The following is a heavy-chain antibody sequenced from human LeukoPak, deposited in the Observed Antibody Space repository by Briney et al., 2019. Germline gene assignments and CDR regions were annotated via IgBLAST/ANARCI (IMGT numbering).Heavy chain of an antibody. CDR3: ARDLDYGGRGLDS. J-gene: IGHJ4*02. Sequence: PGGSLRLSCAASGFTFSSYSMNWVRQAPGKGLEWVSGISSGSRYIYYADSLKGRFTISRDNAKDSLYLQMNSLRAEDTAVYYCARDLDYGGRGLDSWGQGTLVIVSS. D-gene: IGHD4-23*01. V-gene: IGHV3-21*01. CDR1: GFTFSSYS. CDR2: ISSGSRYI.